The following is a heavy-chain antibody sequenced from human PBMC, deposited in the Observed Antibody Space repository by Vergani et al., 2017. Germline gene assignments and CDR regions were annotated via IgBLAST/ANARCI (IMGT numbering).Heavy chain of an antibody. V-gene: IGHV3-30*18. CDR1: GFTFSSYG. CDR2: IPYDGSNK. J-gene: IGHJ4*02. Sequence: QVQLVESGGGVVQPGRSLRLSCAASGFTFSSYGMHWVRQAPGKGLEWVAVIPYDGSNKYYADSVKGRFTISRDNSKNTLYLQMNSLRAEDTAVYYCAKAPRITFGGVISYYFDYWGQGTLVTVSS. CDR3: AKAPRITFGGVISYYFDY. D-gene: IGHD3-16*02.